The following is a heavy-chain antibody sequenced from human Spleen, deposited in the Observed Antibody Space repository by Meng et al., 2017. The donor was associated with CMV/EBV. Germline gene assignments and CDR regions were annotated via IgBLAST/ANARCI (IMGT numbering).Heavy chain of an antibody. CDR3: ARGFHPGIAAAGHFDD. CDR2: INHSGST. Sequence: QVQLQQWGAGLFKPSXXLSLTXXVYGGSFSGYYWSWIRQPPGKGLEWIGEINHSGSTNYNPSLKSRVTISVDTSKNQFSLKLSSVTAADTAVYYCARGFHPGIAAAGHFDDWGQGTLVTVSS. V-gene: IGHV4-34*01. D-gene: IGHD6-13*01. J-gene: IGHJ4*02. CDR1: GGSFSGYY.